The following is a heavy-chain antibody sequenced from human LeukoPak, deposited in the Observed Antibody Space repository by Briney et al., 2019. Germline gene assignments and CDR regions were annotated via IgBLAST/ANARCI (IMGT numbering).Heavy chain of an antibody. CDR2: INTNTGNP. CDR3: ARASPAPVWFGPNWFDP. CDR1: GYIFTKYG. V-gene: IGHV7-4-1*02. Sequence: ASVKVSCKASGYIFTKYGVSWVRQAPGQGLEWMGWINTNTGNPTYAQGFTGRFVFSLDTSVSTAYLQISSLKAEDTAVYYCARASPAPVWFGPNWFDPWGQGTLVTVSS. D-gene: IGHD3-10*01. J-gene: IGHJ5*02.